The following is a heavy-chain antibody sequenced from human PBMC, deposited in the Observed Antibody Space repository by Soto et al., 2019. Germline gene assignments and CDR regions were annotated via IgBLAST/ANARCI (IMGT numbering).Heavy chain of an antibody. J-gene: IGHJ5*02. CDR2: MNPNSSNT. V-gene: IGHV1-8*01. Sequence: QVQLVQSGAEVKKPGASVKVSCKASGYTFTSYDINWVRQATGQGLEWMGWMNPNSSNTAYAQKFQGRVTMTRNTSISTAYMELSSLRSEDTAVYYCARERSASGIGWFDPWGQGTLVTVSS. CDR1: GYTFTSYD. CDR3: ARERSASGIGWFDP. D-gene: IGHD6-13*01.